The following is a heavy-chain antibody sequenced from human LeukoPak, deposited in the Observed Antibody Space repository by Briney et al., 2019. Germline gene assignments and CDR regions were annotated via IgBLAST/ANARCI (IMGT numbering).Heavy chain of an antibody. J-gene: IGHJ3*02. V-gene: IGHV4-31*11. D-gene: IGHD2-21*02. CDR2: ISNSGTT. CDR1: GDSVSSGGYY. CDR3: ARDVVVTSSPDDFDI. Sequence: SETLSLTYAVSGDSVSSGGYYWTWIRQHPGKGLEWIGYISNSGTTSYSPSLKSRVSISVDTSNNQFSLRLSSVTAADTAVYYCARDVVVTSSPDDFDIWGQGTMVTVSS.